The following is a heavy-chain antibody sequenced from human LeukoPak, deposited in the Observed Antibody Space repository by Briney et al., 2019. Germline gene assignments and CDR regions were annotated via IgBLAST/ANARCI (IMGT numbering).Heavy chain of an antibody. J-gene: IGHJ3*02. CDR3: ARDVNSSSPPGAFDI. CDR1: GGSISGSY. D-gene: IGHD6-13*01. CDR2: VYTTGYT. Sequence: PTETLSLTCTVSGGSISGSYWSWIRQPAGKELEWIGRVYTTGYTNYNPSLKNRVTMSVDTSKNQFSLQLTSVTAADTAVYYCARDVNSSSPPGAFDIWGQGTMVTVSS. V-gene: IGHV4-4*07.